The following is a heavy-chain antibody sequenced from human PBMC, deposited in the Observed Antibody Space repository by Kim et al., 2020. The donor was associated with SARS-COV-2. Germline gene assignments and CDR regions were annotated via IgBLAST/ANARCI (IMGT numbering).Heavy chain of an antibody. CDR1: GGSISSSNW. J-gene: IGHJ3*02. D-gene: IGHD6-6*01. V-gene: IGHV4-4*02. CDR2: IYHSGST. Sequence: SETLSLTCAVSGGSISSSNWWSWVRQPPGKGLEWIGEIYHSGSTNYNPSLKSRVTISVDKSKNQFSLKLSSVTAADTAVYYCARGASQSSPDDAFDIWGQGTMVTVSS. CDR3: ARGASQSSPDDAFDI.